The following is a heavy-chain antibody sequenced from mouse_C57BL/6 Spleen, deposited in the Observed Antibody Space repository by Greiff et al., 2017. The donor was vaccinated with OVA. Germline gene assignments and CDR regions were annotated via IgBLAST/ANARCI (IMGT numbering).Heavy chain of an antibody. CDR2: ISSGSSTI. V-gene: IGHV5-17*01. J-gene: IGHJ4*01. Sequence: EVMLVESGGGLVKPGGSLKLSCAASGFTFSDYGMHWVRQAPEKGLEWVAYISSGSSTIYYADTVKGRFTISRDNAKNTLFLHMTSLRSEDTAMYYCARTSNYYGSSYDAMDYWGQGTSVTVSS. D-gene: IGHD1-1*01. CDR3: ARTSNYYGSSYDAMDY. CDR1: GFTFSDYG.